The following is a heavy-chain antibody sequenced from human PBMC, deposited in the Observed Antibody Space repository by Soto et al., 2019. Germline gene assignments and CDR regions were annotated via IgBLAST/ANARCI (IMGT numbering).Heavy chain of an antibody. J-gene: IGHJ5*02. Sequence: QVQLQQWGAGLLKPSETLSLTCAVYGGSFSGYYWSWIRQPPGKGLEWIGEINHSGSTNYNPSLKSRVTISVDTSKNQFSLKLSSVTAADTAVYYCARGPRVGSRYWFDPWGQGTLVTVSS. CDR1: GGSFSGYY. V-gene: IGHV4-34*01. CDR2: INHSGST. CDR3: ARGPRVGSRYWFDP. D-gene: IGHD3-10*01.